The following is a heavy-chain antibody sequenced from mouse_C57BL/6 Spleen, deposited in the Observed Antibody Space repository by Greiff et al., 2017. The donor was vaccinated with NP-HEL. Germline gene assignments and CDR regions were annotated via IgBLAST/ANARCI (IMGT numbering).Heavy chain of an antibody. V-gene: IGHV1-81*01. D-gene: IGHD1-1*01. J-gene: IGHJ2*01. CDR1: GSTFTSYG. CDR3: ALITTGVGGDFDY. Sequence: QVHVKQSGAERARPGASVKLSCKASGSTFTSYGISWVKQRTGQGLEWIGEVYPRSGNTYYNEKFKGKATLTADKSSSTAYMELRSLTSEDSAVYFCALITTGVGGDFDYWGQGTTLTVSS. CDR2: VYPRSGNT.